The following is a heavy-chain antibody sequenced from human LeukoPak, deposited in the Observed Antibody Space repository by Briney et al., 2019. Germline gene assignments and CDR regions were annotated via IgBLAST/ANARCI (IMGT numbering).Heavy chain of an antibody. Sequence: GGSLRLSCAASGFTFSSYSMNWVRQAPGKGLEWVSSISSSSSYIYYADSVKGRFTISRDNAKNSLYPQMNSLRAEDTAVYYCARGITGTEDYWDQGTLVTVSS. CDR2: ISSSSSYI. V-gene: IGHV3-21*01. J-gene: IGHJ4*02. D-gene: IGHD1/OR15-1a*01. CDR3: ARGITGTEDY. CDR1: GFTFSSYS.